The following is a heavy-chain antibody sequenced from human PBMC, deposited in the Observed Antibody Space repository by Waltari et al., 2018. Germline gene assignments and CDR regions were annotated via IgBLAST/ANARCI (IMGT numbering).Heavy chain of an antibody. CDR3: ARVMEDFWSGYPNQLYFDY. D-gene: IGHD3-3*01. J-gene: IGHJ4*02. CDR2: IYYSGST. V-gene: IGHV4-59*01. Sequence: QVQLQESGPGLVKPSETLSLTCTVSGGSISSYYWSWIRQPPGKGLEWIGYIYYSGSTNYNPSLKSRVTISVDTSKNQFSLKLSSVTAADTAVYYCARVMEDFWSGYPNQLYFDYWGQGTLVTVSS. CDR1: GGSISSYY.